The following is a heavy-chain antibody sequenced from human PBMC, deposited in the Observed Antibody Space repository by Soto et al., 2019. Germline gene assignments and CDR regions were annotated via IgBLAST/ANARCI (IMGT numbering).Heavy chain of an antibody. V-gene: IGHV3-48*03. J-gene: IGHJ6*02. Sequence: GGSLRLSCATSGFTFSSYEMNWVRQAPGKGLEWVSYISSSGSTIYYADSVKGRFSISRDNAKNSLYLQMDSLRAEDTAVYYCARDQEAGSFFPYYYGMDVWGQGTTVTVSS. D-gene: IGHD6-13*01. CDR1: GFTFSSYE. CDR2: ISSSGSTI. CDR3: ARDQEAGSFFPYYYGMDV.